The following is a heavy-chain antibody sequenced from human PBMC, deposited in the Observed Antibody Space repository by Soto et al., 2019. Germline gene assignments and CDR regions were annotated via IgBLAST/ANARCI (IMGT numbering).Heavy chain of an antibody. Sequence: SETLSLTCTVSDASISSGSHYWGWLRQPPGKGPEWIGTVFYNGNTYYTPSLKGRVAISVDTSNNQFSLKMNSVTAADTAVYYCARHHRYSTSLNWFDPWGQGVLVTVS. CDR2: VFYNGNT. CDR3: ARHHRYSTSLNWFDP. V-gene: IGHV4-39*01. D-gene: IGHD2-2*01. CDR1: DASISSGSHY. J-gene: IGHJ5*02.